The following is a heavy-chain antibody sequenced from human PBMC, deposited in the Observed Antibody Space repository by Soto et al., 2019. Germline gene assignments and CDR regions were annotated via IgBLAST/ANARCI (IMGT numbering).Heavy chain of an antibody. CDR2: IYHSGST. J-gene: IGHJ3*02. V-gene: IGHV4-4*02. CDR1: GGSISSSNW. Sequence: SETLSLTCAVSGGSISSSNWWSWVRQPPGKGLEWIGEIYHSGSTSYNPSLKSRVTISVDKSKNQFSLKLSSVTAADTAVYYCARRSITMIVVAHDAFDIWGQGTMVTVSS. D-gene: IGHD3-22*01. CDR3: ARRSITMIVVAHDAFDI.